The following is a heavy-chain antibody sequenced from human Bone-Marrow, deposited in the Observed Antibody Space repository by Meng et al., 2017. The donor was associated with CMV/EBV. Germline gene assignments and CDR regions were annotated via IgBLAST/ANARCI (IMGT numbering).Heavy chain of an antibody. CDR1: GYTFPNYA. V-gene: IGHV1-3*01. Sequence: QVQLVQSGAELKKPGASVKVSCKASGYTFPNYAIHWMRQAPGQRLAWMGLINPATSNAKYSQPFQGRVTITRDTSATTAYMELSDLRSEETAIYYCARGPYSSGWYGLVDYWGQGTLVTVSS. CDR2: INPATSNA. CDR3: ARGPYSSGWYGLVDY. D-gene: IGHD6-19*01. J-gene: IGHJ4*02.